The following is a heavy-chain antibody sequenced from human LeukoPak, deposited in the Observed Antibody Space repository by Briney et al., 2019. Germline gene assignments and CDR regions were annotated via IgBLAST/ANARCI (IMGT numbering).Heavy chain of an antibody. V-gene: IGHV5-51*01. J-gene: IGHJ5*02. CDR2: IYPGDSDT. CDR1: GYSFTSYW. D-gene: IGHD2-21*02. Sequence: GESLKISCKGSGYSFTSYWIGWVRQMPGKGLEWMGIIYPGDSDTRYSPSFQGQVTISADKSISTAYLQWSSLKASDTAMYYCARGEYCGGDCYHNWFDPWGQGTLVTVSS. CDR3: ARGEYCGGDCYHNWFDP.